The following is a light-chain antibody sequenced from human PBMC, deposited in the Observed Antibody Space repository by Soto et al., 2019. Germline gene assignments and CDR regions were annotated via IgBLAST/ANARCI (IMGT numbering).Light chain of an antibody. CDR2: EVS. CDR3: GSYTSRSTYV. CDR1: SSDVGGYNY. Sequence: QSALTQPASVSGSPGQSLTISCTGTSSDVGGYNYVSWYQKHPGKAPKLMIYEVSTRPSGVSNRFSGSKSGNTASLTISGLPAEDEADYYCGSYTSRSTYVFGTGTKLTFL. J-gene: IGLJ1*01. V-gene: IGLV2-14*01.